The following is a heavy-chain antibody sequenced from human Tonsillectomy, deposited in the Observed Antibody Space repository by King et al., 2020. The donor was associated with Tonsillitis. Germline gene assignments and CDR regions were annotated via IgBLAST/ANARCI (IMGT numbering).Heavy chain of an antibody. Sequence: VQLQESGPGLVKPSETLSLTCTVSCGFISRYYWSWIRQPPGKGLEWIGSIFYSGITNYNPPLKSRVTISVDTSNNQFLLKLSSVTAADTAVYYCAKILNSSSRAFDIWGQGKMVTVSS. CDR2: IFYSGIT. CDR3: AKILNSSSRAFDI. J-gene: IGHJ3*02. CDR1: CGFISRYY. V-gene: IGHV4-59*01. D-gene: IGHD6-6*01.